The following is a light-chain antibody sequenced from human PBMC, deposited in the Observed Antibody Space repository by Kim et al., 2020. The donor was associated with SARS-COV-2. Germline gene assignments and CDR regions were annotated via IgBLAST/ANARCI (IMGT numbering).Light chain of an antibody. Sequence: EIVLTQSPATLSLSPGERATLSCRASQSVSSYLAWYQQKPGQAPRLLIYDASNRATGIPARFSGSGSGTDFTLTISSLEPEDFAVYYCQQRSNWLTFGPGAKVGIK. J-gene: IGKJ3*01. CDR3: QQRSNWLT. V-gene: IGKV3-11*01. CDR1: QSVSSY. CDR2: DAS.